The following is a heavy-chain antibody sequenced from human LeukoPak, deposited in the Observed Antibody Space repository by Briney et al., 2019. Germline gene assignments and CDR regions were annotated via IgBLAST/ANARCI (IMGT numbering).Heavy chain of an antibody. CDR3: ARSGGDFWSGSFGYLDY. D-gene: IGHD3-3*01. CDR1: GGYIRSYY. V-gene: IGHV4-4*07. CDR2: IYITGRT. J-gene: IGHJ4*02. Sequence: SETLSLNCTVSGGYIRSYYWSWFRQPAGKGLEWIGRIYITGRTNYNPSPKSRVTMSVDTSKSQFSLRLSSVTAADTAVYYCARSGGDFWSGSFGYLDYWGQGTLVTVSS.